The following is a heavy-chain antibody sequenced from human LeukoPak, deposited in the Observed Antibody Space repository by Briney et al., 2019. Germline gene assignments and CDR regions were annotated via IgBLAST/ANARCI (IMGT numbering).Heavy chain of an antibody. Sequence: SETLSLTCTVSGGSISSGDYYWSWIRQPPGKGLEWIGYIYYSGSTNYNPSLKSRVTISVDTSKNQFSLKLSSVTAADTAVYYCARHPADILTGYSFDPWGQGTLVTVSS. D-gene: IGHD3-9*01. CDR2: IYYSGST. J-gene: IGHJ5*02. CDR1: GGSISSGDYY. CDR3: ARHPADILTGYSFDP. V-gene: IGHV4-61*08.